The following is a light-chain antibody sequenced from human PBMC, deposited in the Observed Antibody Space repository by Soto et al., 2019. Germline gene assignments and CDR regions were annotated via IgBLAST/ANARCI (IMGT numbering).Light chain of an antibody. J-gene: IGKJ4*01. CDR2: GAS. CDR1: QSVSSS. CDR3: QQYNNWPPLT. V-gene: IGKV3-15*01. Sequence: EIVMTQSPATLSVSPGERATLPCRASQSVSSSLAWYQQKPGQAPRLLIYGASTRATGIPARFSGSGSGTEFTLTISSLQSEDFAVYYCQQYNNWPPLTFGGGTKVDIK.